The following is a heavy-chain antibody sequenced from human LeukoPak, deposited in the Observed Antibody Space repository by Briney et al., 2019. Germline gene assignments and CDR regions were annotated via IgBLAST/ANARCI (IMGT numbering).Heavy chain of an antibody. Sequence: SETLSLTCTVSGGSISSSSYYRGWIRQPPGKGLEWIGSIYYSGSTYYNPSLKSRVTISVDTSKNQFSLKLSSVTAADTAVYYCARQPLYADIVVVPAAIPLDGLDYWGQGTLVTVSS. CDR2: IYYSGST. CDR3: ARQPLYADIVVVPAAIPLDGLDY. J-gene: IGHJ4*02. CDR1: GGSISSSSYY. V-gene: IGHV4-39*01. D-gene: IGHD2-2*02.